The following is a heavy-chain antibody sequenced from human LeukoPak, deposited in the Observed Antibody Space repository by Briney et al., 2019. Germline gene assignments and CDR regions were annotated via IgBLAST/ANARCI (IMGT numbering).Heavy chain of an antibody. Sequence: SETLSLTXSVSGSSITNYCWNWIRQPPGKGLEWIGYNCDSDNTDYKPSLKSRVTISLDTSKNQFSLKLTSATAADTAVYYCARWHSHGRYFDYWGQGALVTVSS. CDR3: ARWHSHGRYFDY. D-gene: IGHD2-21*01. V-gene: IGHV4-59*01. CDR1: GSSITNYC. J-gene: IGHJ4*02. CDR2: NCDSDNT.